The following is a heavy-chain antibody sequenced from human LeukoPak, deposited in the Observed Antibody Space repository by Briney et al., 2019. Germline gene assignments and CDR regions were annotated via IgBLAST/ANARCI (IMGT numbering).Heavy chain of an antibody. J-gene: IGHJ5*02. CDR1: GFTFSSYA. D-gene: IGHD3-22*01. CDR2: ISGSGGST. V-gene: IGHV3-23*01. Sequence: PGGSLRLSCAASGFTFSSYAMSWVRQAPGKGLEWVSAISGSGGSTYYADSVKGRFTISRDNSKNTLYLQMNSLRAEDTAVYYCAKGGSYYDSSGYYLWGQGTLVTVSS. CDR3: AKGGSYYDSSGYYL.